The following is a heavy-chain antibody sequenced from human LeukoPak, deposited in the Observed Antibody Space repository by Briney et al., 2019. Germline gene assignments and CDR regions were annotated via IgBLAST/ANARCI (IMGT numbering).Heavy chain of an antibody. CDR3: ARVVKSGSGWFLDY. CDR1: GYTFTSYD. V-gene: IGHV1-8*01. CDR2: MNPNSGNT. Sequence: ASVKVSCKASGYTFTSYDINWVRQATGQGLEWMGWMNPNSGNTGYAQKFQGRVTMTRNTSISTAYMELCSLRSEDTAVYYCARVVKSGSGWFLDYWGQGTLVTVSS. D-gene: IGHD6-19*01. J-gene: IGHJ4*02.